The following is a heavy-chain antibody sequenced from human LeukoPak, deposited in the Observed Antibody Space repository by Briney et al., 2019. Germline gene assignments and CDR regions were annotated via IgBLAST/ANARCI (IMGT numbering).Heavy chain of an antibody. CDR1: GFTFSSYW. CDR3: AKDAERGFDYSNSLQK. D-gene: IGHD4-11*01. J-gene: IGHJ4*02. Sequence: PGGSLRLSCAASGFTFSSYWMHWVRQAPGKGLVWVSRINSDGSSTSYADSVKGRFTISRDNAKNTLYLQMNSLRPEDTAVYYCAKDAERGFDYSNSLQKWGQGTLVTVSS. CDR2: INSDGSST. V-gene: IGHV3-74*01.